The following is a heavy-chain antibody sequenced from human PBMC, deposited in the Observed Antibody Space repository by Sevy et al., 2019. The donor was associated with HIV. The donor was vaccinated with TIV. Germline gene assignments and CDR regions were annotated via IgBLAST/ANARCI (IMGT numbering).Heavy chain of an antibody. J-gene: IGHJ5*02. D-gene: IGHD2-15*01. CDR2: IRSKAYGGTT. CDR1: GFTFGDYA. Sequence: GESLKISCTASGFTFGDYAMSWFRQAPGKGLEWVGFIRSKAYGGTTEYAASVKGRFTISRDDSKSIAYLQMNSLKTEDTAMYYCNRAYCSGGSCYGWFDPWGQGTLVTVSS. CDR3: NRAYCSGGSCYGWFDP. V-gene: IGHV3-49*03.